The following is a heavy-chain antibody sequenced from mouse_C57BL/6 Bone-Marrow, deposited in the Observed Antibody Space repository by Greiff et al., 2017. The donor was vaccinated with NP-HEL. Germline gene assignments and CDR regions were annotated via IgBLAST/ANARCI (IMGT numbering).Heavy chain of an antibody. D-gene: IGHD1-1*01. CDR1: GYTFTSYW. V-gene: IGHV1-50*01. CDR3: ASYYYGSTHWYCDV. Sequence: QVQLQQPGAELVKPGASVKLSCKASGYTFTSYWMQWVKQRPGQGLEWIGEIDPSNSYTNYNQKFKGKATLTVDTSSSTAYMQLSSLTSEDSAVYYCASYYYGSTHWYCDVWGTGTTVTVSS. J-gene: IGHJ1*03. CDR2: IDPSNSYT.